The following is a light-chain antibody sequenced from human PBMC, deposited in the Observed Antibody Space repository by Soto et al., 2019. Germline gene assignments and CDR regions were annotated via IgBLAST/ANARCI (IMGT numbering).Light chain of an antibody. J-gene: IGLJ2*01. CDR2: EVI. Sequence: QSALTQPSSASGSPGQSVTISCTGSSSDVGGYEYVSWYQQHPGKAPKLIIYEVIKRPSGVPDRFSGSKSGNTASLTVSGLQAEDEADYFCSATDDSLGGPVFGGGTKVTVL. V-gene: IGLV2-8*01. CDR3: SATDDSLGGPV. CDR1: SSDVGGYEY.